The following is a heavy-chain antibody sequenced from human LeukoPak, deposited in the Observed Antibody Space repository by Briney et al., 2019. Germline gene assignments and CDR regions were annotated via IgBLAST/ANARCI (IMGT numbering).Heavy chain of an antibody. CDR2: ISNNGGST. V-gene: IGHV3-64D*09. Sequence: PGGSLRLSCLASEFTLSSYIMHWVRQAPGKGLGYVSAISNNGGSTYYADSVKGRFTISRDNSKNTLYLQMNSLRPEDTAVYYCVRSVTTLSDFHNWGQGTLVTVSS. J-gene: IGHJ4*02. D-gene: IGHD4-17*01. CDR3: VRSVTTLSDFHN. CDR1: EFTLSSYI.